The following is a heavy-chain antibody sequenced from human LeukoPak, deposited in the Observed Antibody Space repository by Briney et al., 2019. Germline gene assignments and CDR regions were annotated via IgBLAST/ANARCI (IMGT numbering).Heavy chain of an antibody. CDR3: ARVPSLRFLEWLFDY. Sequence: GGSLSLSCAASGFTLSSYSMNWVRQAPGKGLEWFSSISSSSSYIYYADSVKGRFTISRDNAKNSLYLQMNSLRAEDTAVYYCARVPSLRFLEWLFDYWGQGTLVTVSS. J-gene: IGHJ4*02. CDR2: ISSSSSYI. CDR1: GFTLSSYS. D-gene: IGHD3-3*01. V-gene: IGHV3-21*01.